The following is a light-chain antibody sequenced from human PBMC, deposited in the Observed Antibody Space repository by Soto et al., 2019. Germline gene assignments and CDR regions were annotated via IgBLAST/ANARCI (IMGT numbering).Light chain of an antibody. CDR3: GHWDSNTRL. Sequence: QPVLTQSSSASASLGSSVKLTCTLSSEHITYIIAWHQQQPGKAPRYLMKLEGSGTYNKGSGVPDRFSGCSSGAYRYLTISNLQSDDEADYYCGHWDSNTRLFGGGTKLTVL. CDR2: LEGSGTY. J-gene: IGLJ3*02. V-gene: IGLV4-60*03. CDR1: SEHITYI.